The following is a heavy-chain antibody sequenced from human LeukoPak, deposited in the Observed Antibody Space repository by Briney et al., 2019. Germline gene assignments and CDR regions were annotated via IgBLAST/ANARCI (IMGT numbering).Heavy chain of an antibody. J-gene: IGHJ6*02. V-gene: IGHV1-18*01. CDR3: ARRGLPTGMDV. Sequence: ASVKVSCKASGYTFITYGIIWVRQAPGQGLEGMGWISPYNGKTNHEQKFQDRLTMTTDTSTSTAYMELRSLTSDDTAVYYCARRGLPTGMDVWGQGTTVTVSS. CDR1: GYTFITYG. CDR2: ISPYNGKT.